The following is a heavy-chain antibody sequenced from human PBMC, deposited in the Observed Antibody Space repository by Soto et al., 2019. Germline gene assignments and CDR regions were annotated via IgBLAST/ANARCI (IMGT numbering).Heavy chain of an antibody. V-gene: IGHV3-33*08. CDR1: GFTFSSYG. CDR3: ARDGDVNTGFGKDY. J-gene: IGHJ4*02. CDR2: IWHDGGNK. Sequence: VQLVESGGGLVQPGRSLRLSCVASGFTFSSYGMHWVRQAPGKGLEWVAFIWHDGGNKFYAESVKGRFTISRDNSKNTLYLQMTSLSAEDTAMYYCARDGDVNTGFGKDYWGQGTLVTVSS. D-gene: IGHD3-16*01.